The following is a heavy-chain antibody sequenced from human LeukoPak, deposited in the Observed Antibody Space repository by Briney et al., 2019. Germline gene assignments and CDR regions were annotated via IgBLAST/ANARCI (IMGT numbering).Heavy chain of an antibody. Sequence: GGSLRLSCAGSGSTLSNAWMSWVRQAPGKGLEWVARIKGKTDGGTTDYSAPVKGRFTISRDDSKNMVYLEMNSLRTEDTAVYYCSCHYFDYWGQGTLVTVSS. CDR2: IKGKTDGGTT. CDR3: SCHYFDY. V-gene: IGHV3-15*01. J-gene: IGHJ4*02. CDR1: GSTLSNAW.